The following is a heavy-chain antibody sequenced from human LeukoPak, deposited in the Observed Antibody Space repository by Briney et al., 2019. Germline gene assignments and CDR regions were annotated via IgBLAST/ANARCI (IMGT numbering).Heavy chain of an antibody. V-gene: IGHV1-2*02. J-gene: IGHJ5*02. CDR1: GFTFTGYY. CDR2: INPNSGAT. CDR3: ARLAAGTRIVLDP. D-gene: IGHD6-13*01. Sequence: ASVKASCKASGFTFTGYYMHWVRQAPGQGLEWMGWINPNSGATNYAQKFQGRVTMTRDTSISTAYMELSRLRSDDTAVYYCARLAAGTRIVLDPWGQGTLVTVSS.